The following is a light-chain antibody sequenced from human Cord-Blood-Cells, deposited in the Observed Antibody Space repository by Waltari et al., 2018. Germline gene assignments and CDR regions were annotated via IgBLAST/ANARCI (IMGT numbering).Light chain of an antibody. CDR3: AAWDDSLSGLV. V-gene: IGLV1-47*01. Sequence: QSVLTQPPSASGTPGQRVTISCSGSSSNIGRNYVYWYQQLPGTAPKLLIYRNKQRPSGVRDRFSGSKSGTSASLAISGLRCEDEADYYCAAWDDSLSGLVFGGGTKLTVL. J-gene: IGLJ3*02. CDR1: SSNIGRNY. CDR2: RNK.